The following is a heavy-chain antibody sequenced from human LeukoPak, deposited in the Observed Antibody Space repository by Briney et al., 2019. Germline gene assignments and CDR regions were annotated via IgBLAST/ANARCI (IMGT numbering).Heavy chain of an antibody. V-gene: IGHV3-23*01. J-gene: IGHJ5*02. CDR1: GFTFSSNG. Sequence: PGGSLRLSCVASGFTFSSNGMHWVRQAPGKGLEWVSAISGSGGSTYYADSVKGRFTISRDNSKNTLYLQMNSLRAEDTAVYYCAKDCGSSWYSNSWFDPWGQGTLVTVSS. CDR2: ISGSGGST. CDR3: AKDCGSSWYSNSWFDP. D-gene: IGHD6-13*01.